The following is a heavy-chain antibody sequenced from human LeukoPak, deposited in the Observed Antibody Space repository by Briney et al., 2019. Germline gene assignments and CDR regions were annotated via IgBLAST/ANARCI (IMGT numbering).Heavy chain of an antibody. Sequence: PSETLSLTCTVSGGSISSYYWSWIWQPAGKGLEWIGRIYTSGSTNYNPSLKSRVTMSVDTSKNQFSLKLSSVTAADTAVYYCARGGYCSSTSCYGDAFDIWGQGTMVTVSS. V-gene: IGHV4-4*07. J-gene: IGHJ3*02. CDR3: ARGGYCSSTSCYGDAFDI. D-gene: IGHD2-2*01. CDR1: GGSISSYY. CDR2: IYTSGST.